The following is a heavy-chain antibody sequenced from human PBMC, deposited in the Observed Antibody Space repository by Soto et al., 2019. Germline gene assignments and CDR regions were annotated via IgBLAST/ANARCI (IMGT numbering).Heavy chain of an antibody. Sequence: ETLSLTCAVYGGSFSGYYWSWIRQPPGKGLEWIGEINHSGSTNYNPSLKSRVTISIDTSKNQFSLKLSSVTAADTAVYYCARGPITTNPRFDPWGQGTLVTVSS. CDR3: ARGPITTNPRFDP. V-gene: IGHV4-34*01. J-gene: IGHJ5*02. CDR1: GGSFSGYY. D-gene: IGHD3-22*01. CDR2: INHSGST.